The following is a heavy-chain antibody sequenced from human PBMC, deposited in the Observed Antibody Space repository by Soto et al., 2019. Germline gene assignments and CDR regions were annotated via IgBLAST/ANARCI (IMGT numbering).Heavy chain of an antibody. V-gene: IGHV3-23*01. CDR3: AKGRSLRYFDY. CDR1: GFTFNSYA. CDR2: ISGSGGST. Sequence: GGSLRLSCAASGFTFNSYAMSWVRQDPGKGLEWVSAISGSGGSTYYADSVKGRFTISRDNSKNTLYLQMNSLRAEDTAVYYCAKGRSLRYFDYWGQGTLVTVSS. J-gene: IGHJ4*02. D-gene: IGHD4-17*01.